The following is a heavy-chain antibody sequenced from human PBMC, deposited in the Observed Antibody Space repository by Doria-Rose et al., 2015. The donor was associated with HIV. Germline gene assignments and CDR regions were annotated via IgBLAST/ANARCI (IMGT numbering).Heavy chain of an antibody. CDR3: ARGGTRWPFDY. V-gene: IGHV1-8*02. CDR1: GYTFTNYD. Sequence: QVQLVQSGTEVKKPGASVKVSCKASGYTFTNYDVTWVRQVTGHGLEWMGWMNPNSTNTGYAQKFQGRVTMTRDTSISTAYMELSSLTSEDTAVYYCARGGTRWPFDYWGQGTLVTVSS. J-gene: IGHJ4*02. CDR2: MNPNSTNT. D-gene: IGHD4-17*01.